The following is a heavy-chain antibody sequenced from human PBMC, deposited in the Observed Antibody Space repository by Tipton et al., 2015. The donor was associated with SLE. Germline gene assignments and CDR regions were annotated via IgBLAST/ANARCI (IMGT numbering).Heavy chain of an antibody. D-gene: IGHD2-2*01. CDR3: VRVIVPASRGAFDI. CDR2: VHTSGSN. J-gene: IGHJ3*02. CDR1: GSSISNYY. Sequence: TLSLTCTVSGSSISNYYWSWIRQSAGKGLVWIWRVHTSGSNSYNPSRQSRLTMSLDTSNNQLYLRLSSVTAADTALYYCVRVIVPASRGAFDIWGQGTMVTVSS. V-gene: IGHV4-4*07.